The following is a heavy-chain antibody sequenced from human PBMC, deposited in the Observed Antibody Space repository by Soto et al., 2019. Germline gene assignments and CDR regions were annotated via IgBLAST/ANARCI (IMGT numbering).Heavy chain of an antibody. D-gene: IGHD3-16*02. CDR1: GYTFTNYD. Sequence: QVQLVQSGAEVKKPGASVKVSCKASGYTFTNYDISWVRQAPGQGLEWMGWISTNSGHTDYAQNLRGRVTMTTDTSTTTAYMELRSLRSDDTAVYYCAREEYRQLDHWGQGTLVTVSS. V-gene: IGHV1-18*04. CDR3: AREEYRQLDH. J-gene: IGHJ5*02. CDR2: ISTNSGHT.